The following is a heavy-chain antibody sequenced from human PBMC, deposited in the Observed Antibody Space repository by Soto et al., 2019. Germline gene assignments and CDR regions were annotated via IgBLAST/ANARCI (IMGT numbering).Heavy chain of an antibody. V-gene: IGHV1-46*01. Sequence: HVQLVQSEAEVKKPGASVQISCKASGFSFTNYSMHWVRQVPGQGPEWMGKINPTSGSTSYAQKFKDKVIMTRDMSTNTLYIQLSSLTSEDTAVYYCARDGIQLWPRYYVDFWGQGTLVIVSS. CDR1: GFSFTNYS. J-gene: IGHJ4*02. D-gene: IGHD5-18*01. CDR3: ARDGIQLWPRYYVDF. CDR2: INPTSGST.